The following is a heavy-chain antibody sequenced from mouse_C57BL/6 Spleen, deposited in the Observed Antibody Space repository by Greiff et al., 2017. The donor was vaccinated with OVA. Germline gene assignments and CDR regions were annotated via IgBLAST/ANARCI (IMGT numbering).Heavy chain of an antibody. CDR2: IYPGDGDT. CDR3: AGDYLYYCDY. J-gene: IGHJ2*01. Sequence: QVQLQQSGPELVKPGASVKISCKASGYAFSSSWMNWVKQRPGKGLEWIGRIYPGDGDTNYNGKFKGKATLTADKSSSTAYMQLSSLTSEDSAVYFCAGDYLYYCDYWGQGTTLTVSS. V-gene: IGHV1-82*01. D-gene: IGHD1-1*01. CDR1: GYAFSSSW.